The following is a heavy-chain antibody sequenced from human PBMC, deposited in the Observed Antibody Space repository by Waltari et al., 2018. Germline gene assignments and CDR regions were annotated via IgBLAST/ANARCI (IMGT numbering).Heavy chain of an antibody. Sequence: QVQLQESGPGLVKPSETLSLTCAVSGYSISSGYYWGWIRQPPGKGLEGIGGIYHSGSTYYNPSLKSRVTISVDTSKNQFSLKLSSVTAADTAVYYCARVLKYYYDSSGYYYGGYYYYGMDVWGQGTTVTVSS. D-gene: IGHD3-22*01. CDR2: IYHSGST. J-gene: IGHJ6*02. CDR3: ARVLKYYYDSSGYYYGGYYYYGMDV. V-gene: IGHV4-38-2*01. CDR1: GYSISSGYY.